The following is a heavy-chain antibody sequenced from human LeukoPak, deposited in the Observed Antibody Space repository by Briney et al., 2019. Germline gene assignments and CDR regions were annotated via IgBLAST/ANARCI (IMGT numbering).Heavy chain of an antibody. CDR2: IFYSGST. V-gene: IGHV4-59*01. J-gene: IGHJ5*01. D-gene: IGHD3-10*01. CDR3: ARGRARDGSFPWLDS. CDR1: GDSIGSYY. Sequence: PSETLSLTCSVSGDSIGSYYWTWIRQSPGKGLEWIGYIFYSGSTNYSPSLKSRVTISVDTSNNQFSLQLRSVIAADTAIYYCARGRARDGSFPWLDSWGQGTLVTVSS.